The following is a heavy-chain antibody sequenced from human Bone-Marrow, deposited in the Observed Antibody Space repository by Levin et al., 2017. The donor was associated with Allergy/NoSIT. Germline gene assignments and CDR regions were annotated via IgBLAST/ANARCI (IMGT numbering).Heavy chain of an antibody. CDR2: IIPIFGTA. CDR1: GGTSSSYA. Sequence: SVKVSCKASGGTSSSYAITWVRQAPGQGLEWMGGIIPIFGTAKYAQKFQGRVTITADESTSTAYMELSSLRSEDTAVYYCAREKYGSGTYYYFDYWGQGTLVTVSS. V-gene: IGHV1-69*13. D-gene: IGHD3-10*01. J-gene: IGHJ4*02. CDR3: AREKYGSGTYYYFDY.